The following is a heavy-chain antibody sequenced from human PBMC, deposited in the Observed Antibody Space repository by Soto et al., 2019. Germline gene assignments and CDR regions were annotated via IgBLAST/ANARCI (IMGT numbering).Heavy chain of an antibody. CDR3: ERVDYCTVSCFDP. Sequence: QVQLVASGGGVVQPGRSLRLSCAASGFTCSSYAMHWFRQAPGQGLEWVAVISYDGSNTYYADSVTGRFTISRDNAKKALYLQMNSLRAADTAVYYCERVDYCTVSCFDPCVQRTLVTVSS. CDR2: ISYDGSNT. V-gene: IGHV3-30-3*01. J-gene: IGHJ5*02. CDR1: GFTCSSYA. D-gene: IGHD4-4*01.